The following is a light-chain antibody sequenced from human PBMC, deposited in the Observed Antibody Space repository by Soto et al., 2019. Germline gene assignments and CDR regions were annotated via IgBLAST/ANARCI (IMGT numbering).Light chain of an antibody. CDR3: QQANSFTLT. CDR1: QGISRW. Sequence: DIQMTQSPSSLSASVGDRVTITCRASQGISRWLAWYQKKPGKAPKLLIYAASSLQSGVPSRLRGSGYGTDLTITISSMKNEDFATYYCQQANSFTLTFGGGTKVDIK. J-gene: IGKJ4*01. CDR2: AAS. V-gene: IGKV1-12*01.